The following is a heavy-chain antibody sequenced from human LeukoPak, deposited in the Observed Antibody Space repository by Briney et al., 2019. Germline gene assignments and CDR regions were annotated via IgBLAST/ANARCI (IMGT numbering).Heavy chain of an antibody. D-gene: IGHD3-22*01. CDR2: IYYSGST. J-gene: IGHJ4*02. CDR3: AAPPPYYYDSSGYYFDY. CDR1: GGSISSSSYY. V-gene: IGHV4-39*01. Sequence: SETLSLTCTVSGGSISSSSYYWGWIRQPPGKGLEWIGSIYYSGSTYYNPSLKSRVTISVDTSKNQFSLKLSSVTAADTAVYYCAAPPPYYYDSSGYYFDYWGQGTLVTVSS.